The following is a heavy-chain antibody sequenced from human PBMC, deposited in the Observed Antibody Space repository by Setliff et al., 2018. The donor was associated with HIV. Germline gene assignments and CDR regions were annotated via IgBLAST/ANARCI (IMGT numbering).Heavy chain of an antibody. CDR1: KITVSDIW. Sequence: GESLKISCSASKITVSDIWMTWVRQAPGKGLEWVSVIWYDGSNKYYADSVKGRFTISRDNSKNTLYLQMNSLRAEDTAVYYCAKEHSSGWYYFDYWGQGTLVTVSS. D-gene: IGHD6-19*01. V-gene: IGHV3-30*02. CDR3: AKEHSSGWYYFDY. CDR2: IWYDGSNK. J-gene: IGHJ4*02.